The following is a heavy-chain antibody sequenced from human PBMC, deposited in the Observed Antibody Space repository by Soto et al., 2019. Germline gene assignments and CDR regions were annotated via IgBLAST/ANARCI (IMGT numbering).Heavy chain of an antibody. V-gene: IGHV3-49*03. CDR1: GFNFGDYA. D-gene: IGHD6-13*01. CDR3: TKVRGITASGPDVVDY. CDR2: IRSVAYGGTT. J-gene: IGHJ4*02. Sequence: EVQLVESGGGLVQPGRSLRLSCTTSGFNFGDYAMSWYRQAPGKGLEWVGFIRSVAYGGTTHYAASVKDRLTISRDDSKSIAYLQMNSLKTEDTAVYYCTKVRGITASGPDVVDYWGQGTLVTVPS.